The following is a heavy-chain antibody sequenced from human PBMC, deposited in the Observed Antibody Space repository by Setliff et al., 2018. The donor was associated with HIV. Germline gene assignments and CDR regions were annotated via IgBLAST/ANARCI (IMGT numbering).Heavy chain of an antibody. Sequence: SETLSLTCSVSGGSMSNYYWSWVRQPPGKGLEWMGEIFHTGSSTYNPSLKSRVSLSVDTSKNQFSLRLSAVTAADAAVYYCASLTDYGGDSGSHWGQGTLVTVSS. CDR2: IFHTGSS. D-gene: IGHD4-17*01. CDR3: ASLTDYGGDSGSH. V-gene: IGHV4-59*01. CDR1: GGSMSNYY. J-gene: IGHJ4*02.